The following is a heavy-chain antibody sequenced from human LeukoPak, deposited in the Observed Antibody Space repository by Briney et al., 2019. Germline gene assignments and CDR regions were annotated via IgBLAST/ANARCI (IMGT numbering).Heavy chain of an antibody. V-gene: IGHV4-59*01. CDR2: NDYSGST. D-gene: IGHD3-3*01. CDR3: ARGVFGVVIIGDYFALDY. CDR1: GGSISSYY. J-gene: IGHJ4*02. Sequence: SETLSLTCTVSGGSISSYYWSWIRQPPGKGLEGIGYNDYSGSTNYNPSLKSRVTISVDTSKNHFSLKLSSVTAADTAVYYCARGVFGVVIIGDYFALDYWGQGTLVTVSS.